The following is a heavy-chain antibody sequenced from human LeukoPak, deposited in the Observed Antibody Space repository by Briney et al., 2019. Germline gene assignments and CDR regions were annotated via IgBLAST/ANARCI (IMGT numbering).Heavy chain of an antibody. Sequence: SLRGRFTISRDNAKNSLYLQMNSLRAEDTAVYYCARGEGPVYGDYWGQGTLVTVSS. D-gene: IGHD5/OR15-5a*01. J-gene: IGHJ4*02. V-gene: IGHV3-21*01. CDR3: ARGEGPVYGDY.